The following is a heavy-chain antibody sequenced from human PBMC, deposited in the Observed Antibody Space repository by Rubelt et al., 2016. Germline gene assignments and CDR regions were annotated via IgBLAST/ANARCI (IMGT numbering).Heavy chain of an antibody. V-gene: IGHV1-2*02. D-gene: IGHD3-22*01. CDR3: ARFAIGGHSSGYLVDY. J-gene: IGHJ4*02. Sequence: QVQLVQSGAEVKKPGASVKVSCKASGYTFTGYYMHWVRPAPGQGLEWMGWNNPNSGGTNYAQKLQGRVTMTSETSISTAYMGLSRLGSDDTAVYYCARFAIGGHSSGYLVDYWGQGTLVTVSS. CDR1: GYTFTGYY. CDR2: NNPNSGGT.